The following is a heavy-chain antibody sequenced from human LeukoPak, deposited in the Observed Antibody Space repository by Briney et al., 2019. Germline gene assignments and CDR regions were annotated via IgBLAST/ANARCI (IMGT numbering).Heavy chain of an antibody. CDR3: ARGGGFAPDAFDI. D-gene: IGHD2-15*01. Sequence: GGSLRLSCAASGFTVSSNYMSWVRQAPGKGLEWVSVIYSGGSTYYADSVKGRFTISRDNSKNTLYLQMNSLRAEDTAVYYCARGGGFAPDAFDIWGQGTMVTVSS. CDR1: GFTVSSNY. CDR2: IYSGGST. J-gene: IGHJ3*02. V-gene: IGHV3-66*01.